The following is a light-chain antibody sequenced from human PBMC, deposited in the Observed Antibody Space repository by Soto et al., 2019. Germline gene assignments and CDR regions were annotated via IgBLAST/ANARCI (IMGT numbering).Light chain of an antibody. V-gene: IGKV1-6*01. J-gene: IGKJ2*01. CDR1: QGIRKD. CDR2: GIS. CDR3: LQDSSNPYT. Sequence: IQMTQYPSSVSASVGDRVTITCRASQGIRKDLGWYQQKPGKAPKLLIYGISNLQSGVPSRFSGSGSGTEFTLTISSLQPEDFATYYCLQDSSNPYTFGQGTKLEIK.